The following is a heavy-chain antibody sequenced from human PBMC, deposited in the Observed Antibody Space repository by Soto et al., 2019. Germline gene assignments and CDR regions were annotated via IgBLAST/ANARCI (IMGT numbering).Heavy chain of an antibody. V-gene: IGHV4-59*13. Sequence: SETLSLTCTVSGDSMDSFYWNWIRQPPGKGLEWIGNIYYTGSTIYNPSLKSRVSISIDTSKNQFSLQLSSVTAADTAMYYCARQPETGSYNWFDPWGRGTLVTVSS. J-gene: IGHJ5*02. CDR2: IYYTGST. CDR1: GDSMDSFY. D-gene: IGHD3-10*01. CDR3: ARQPETGSYNWFDP.